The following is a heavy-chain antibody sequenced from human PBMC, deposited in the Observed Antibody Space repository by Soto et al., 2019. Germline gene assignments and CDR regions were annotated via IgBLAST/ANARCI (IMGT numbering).Heavy chain of an antibody. CDR1: GGSISSGGYY. V-gene: IGHV4-31*03. CDR3: ARVFSDSSSFFDP. Sequence: LPETLSLTCTVSGGSISSGGYYWNWIRQHPGKGLEWIGYIYYSGSTYYNPSLKSRVTISVDTSKNQFSLKVSSVTGADTAVYYCARVFSDSSSFFDPWGQGTLVTVSS. CDR2: IYYSGST. J-gene: IGHJ5*02. D-gene: IGHD6-13*01.